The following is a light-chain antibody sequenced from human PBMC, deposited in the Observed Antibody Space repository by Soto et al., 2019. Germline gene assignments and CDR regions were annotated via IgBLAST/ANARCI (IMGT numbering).Light chain of an antibody. CDR2: LDSDGSH. CDR3: QTWGTGIHVV. V-gene: IGLV4-69*01. Sequence: QPVLTQSPSASASLRASVKLTCTLSSGHSSYAIAWHQQQPEKGPRYLMKLDSDGSHTKGDAIPDRFSGSSSGAERYLTISSLQSEDEADYYCQTWGTGIHVVFGGGPKLTVL. J-gene: IGLJ2*01. CDR1: SGHSSYA.